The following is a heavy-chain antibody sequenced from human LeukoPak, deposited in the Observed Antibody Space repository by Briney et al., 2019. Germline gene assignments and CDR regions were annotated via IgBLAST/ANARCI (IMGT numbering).Heavy chain of an antibody. Sequence: SETLFLTCTVSGGSISSYYWSWIRQPPGKGLEWIGYIYYSGSTNYNPSLKSRVTISVDTSKNQFSLKLSSVTAADTAVYYCARTDYSTGAFDIWGQGTMVTVSS. CDR3: ARTDYSTGAFDI. V-gene: IGHV4-59*08. D-gene: IGHD2-15*01. CDR1: GGSISSYY. J-gene: IGHJ3*02. CDR2: IYYSGST.